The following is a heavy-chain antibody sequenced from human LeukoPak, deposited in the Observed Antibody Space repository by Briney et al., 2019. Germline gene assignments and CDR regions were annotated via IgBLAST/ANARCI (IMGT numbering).Heavy chain of an antibody. Sequence: ASVKVSCKASGYTFTAYFMHWVPQGPGQGLEWLGWINPNSGGTNYAQKFQGRVTVTRDTSLSTAYMELSRLGSDDTAVYYCARNYLSGRNQIDYWGQGTLVTVSS. J-gene: IGHJ4*02. CDR3: ARNYLSGRNQIDY. CDR1: GYTFTAYF. V-gene: IGHV1-2*02. CDR2: INPNSGGT. D-gene: IGHD3-10*01.